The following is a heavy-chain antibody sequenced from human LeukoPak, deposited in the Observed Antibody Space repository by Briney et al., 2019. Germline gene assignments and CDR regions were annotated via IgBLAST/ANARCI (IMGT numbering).Heavy chain of an antibody. CDR1: GYTFTGYY. J-gene: IGHJ4*02. CDR3: ASTASMTTVSQRGFGY. CDR2: IIPIFGTA. D-gene: IGHD4-17*01. Sequence: SVKVSCKASGYTFTGYYMHWVRQAPGQGLEWMGGIIPIFGTANYAQKFQGRVTITADKSTSTAYMELSSLRSEDTAVYYCASTASMTTVSQRGFGYWGQGTLVTVSS. V-gene: IGHV1-69*06.